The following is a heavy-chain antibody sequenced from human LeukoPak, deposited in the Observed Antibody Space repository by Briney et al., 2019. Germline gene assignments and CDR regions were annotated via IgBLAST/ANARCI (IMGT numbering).Heavy chain of an antibody. CDR3: ATLTGNPDY. CDR2: ISGGAVST. D-gene: IGHD1-20*01. J-gene: IGHJ4*02. CDR1: GFTFSSYA. Sequence: GGSLRLSCAASGFTFSSYAMSWVRQAPGKGLEWVSAISGGAVSTYYADSVKGRFTISRDNSRNTQYLQMNSLRAEDTAIYYCATLTGNPDYWGQGTLVTVSS. V-gene: IGHV3-23*01.